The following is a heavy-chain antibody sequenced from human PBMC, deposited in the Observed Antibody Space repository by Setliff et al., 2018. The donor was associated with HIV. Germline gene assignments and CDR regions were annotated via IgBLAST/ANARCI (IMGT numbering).Heavy chain of an antibody. J-gene: IGHJ5*02. CDR3: ARDRRSIFGVDTKNWFDP. Sequence: PSETLSLTCTVSGGSISSGSYYWGWIRQPPGKGLEWIGSIYFSGTTYYNPSLESRVTISVDTSKDQFSLKVTSVTAADTAVYYCARDRRSIFGVDTKNWFDPWGQGTQVTVSS. D-gene: IGHD3-3*01. V-gene: IGHV4-39*02. CDR2: IYFSGTT. CDR1: GGSISSGSYY.